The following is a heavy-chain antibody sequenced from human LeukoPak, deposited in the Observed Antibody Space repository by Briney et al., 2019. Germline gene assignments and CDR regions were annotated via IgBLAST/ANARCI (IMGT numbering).Heavy chain of an antibody. CDR3: ARESSSWYLDAFDI. D-gene: IGHD6-13*01. V-gene: IGHV1-69*13. CDR2: IIPIFGTA. CDR1: GGTFSSYA. J-gene: IGHJ3*02. Sequence: GASVTVFCKASGGTFSSYAISWVRQAPGQGLEWMGGIIPIFGTANYAQKFQGRVTITADESTSTAYMELSSLRSEDTAVYYCARESSSWYLDAFDIWGQGTMVTVSS.